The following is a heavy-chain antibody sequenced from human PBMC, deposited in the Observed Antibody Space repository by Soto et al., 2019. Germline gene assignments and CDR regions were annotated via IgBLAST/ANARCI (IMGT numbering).Heavy chain of an antibody. Sequence: QVQLVQSGAEVKKPGASVKVSCKPSGYTFTSYGISWVRLAPGQGPEWMGWISTYNGNTNYAQKFQGRVTMATDTSTSTDDLELRSLRSDDTAVYYCARGLIAATGSDYWGQGTLVTVSS. CDR1: GYTFTSYG. CDR3: ARGLIAATGSDY. J-gene: IGHJ4*02. D-gene: IGHD6-13*01. CDR2: ISTYNGNT. V-gene: IGHV1-18*01.